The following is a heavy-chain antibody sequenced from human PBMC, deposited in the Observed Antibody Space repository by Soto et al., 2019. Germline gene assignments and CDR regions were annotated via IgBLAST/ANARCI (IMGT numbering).Heavy chain of an antibody. V-gene: IGHV6-1*01. J-gene: IGHJ1*01. CDR2: TYYRSKWYN. D-gene: IGHD1-26*01. CDR1: GDSVSSNRAA. CDR3: ARGPSIVGAEYFQH. Sequence: SQTLSLTCAISGDSVSSNRAAWNWIRQSPSRGLEWLGRTYYRSKWYNDYAVSVKSRITINPDTSKNQFSLQLNSVTPEDTAVYYCARGPSIVGAEYFQHWGQGTLVTVSS.